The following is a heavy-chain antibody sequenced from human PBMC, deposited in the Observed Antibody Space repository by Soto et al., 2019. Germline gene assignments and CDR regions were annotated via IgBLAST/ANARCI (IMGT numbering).Heavy chain of an antibody. CDR2: INTGNGNT. CDR1: GYTFINNA. J-gene: IGHJ4*02. D-gene: IGHD3-9*01. Sequence: GASVKVSCKASGYTFINNAIHWVRQAPGQRPEWLGWINTGNGNTKYSQIFLGRVTFTRDTSETTAYMELSSLTSEDTAVYYCARVKGIDWQQTGDSWGQGNLVTVSS. V-gene: IGHV1-3*04. CDR3: ARVKGIDWQQTGDS.